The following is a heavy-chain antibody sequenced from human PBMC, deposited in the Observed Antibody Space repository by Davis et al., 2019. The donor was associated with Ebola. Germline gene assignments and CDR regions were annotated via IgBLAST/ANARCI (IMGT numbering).Heavy chain of an antibody. CDR2: MNPNSGNT. J-gene: IGHJ6*02. CDR1: GYTFTGYY. D-gene: IGHD2-8*01. Sequence: ASVKVSCKASGYTFTGYYMHWVRQAPGQGLEWMGWMNPNSGNTGYVEKFQGRVTMTRNTSTSTAYMELSSLRSEDTAVYYCVRSGVRGYYNGMDVWGQGTTVSVSS. V-gene: IGHV1-8*02. CDR3: VRSGVRGYYNGMDV.